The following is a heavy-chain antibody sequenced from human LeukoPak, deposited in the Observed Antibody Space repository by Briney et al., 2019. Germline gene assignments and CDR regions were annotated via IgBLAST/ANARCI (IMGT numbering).Heavy chain of an antibody. CDR1: GFTFSSYS. D-gene: IGHD2/OR15-2a*01. CDR3: ARGTTSSGLYYYYYYMDV. CDR2: ISSSSSYI. Sequence: GGSLRLSCAASGFTFSSYSMNWVRQAPGKGLEWVSSISSSSSYIYYADSVKGRFTISRDNAKNSLYLQMNSLRAEDTAVYYCARGTTSSGLYYYYYYMDVWGKGTTVTVSS. J-gene: IGHJ6*03. V-gene: IGHV3-21*01.